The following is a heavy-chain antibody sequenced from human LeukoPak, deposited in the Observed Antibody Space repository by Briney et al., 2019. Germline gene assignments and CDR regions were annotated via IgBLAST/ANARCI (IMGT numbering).Heavy chain of an antibody. V-gene: IGHV3-11*01. CDR2: ISSSGSTI. D-gene: IGHD3-10*02. CDR1: GFTFSDYY. J-gene: IGHJ3*02. Sequence: GGSLRLSCAASGFTFSDYYMSWIRQAPGKGLEWVSYISSSGSTIYYADSVKGRFTISRDNAKNSLYLQMNSLRAEDTAVYYCARVFRDPPPGAFDIWGQGTMVTVSS. CDR3: ARVFRDPPPGAFDI.